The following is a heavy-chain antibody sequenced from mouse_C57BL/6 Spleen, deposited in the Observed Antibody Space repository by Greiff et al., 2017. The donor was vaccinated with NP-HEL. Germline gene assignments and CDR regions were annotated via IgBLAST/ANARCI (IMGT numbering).Heavy chain of an antibody. V-gene: IGHV1-52*01. D-gene: IGHD2-1*01. CDR1: GYTFTSYW. J-gene: IGHJ2*01. CDR2: IDPSDSET. CDR3: ARHGNFDY. Sequence: VKLQQPGPELVRPGSSVKLSCKASGYTFTSYWMHWVKQRPIQGLEWIGNIDPSDSETHYNQKFKDKATLTVDKSSSTAYMQLSSLTSEDSAVYYCARHGNFDYWGQGTTLTVSS.